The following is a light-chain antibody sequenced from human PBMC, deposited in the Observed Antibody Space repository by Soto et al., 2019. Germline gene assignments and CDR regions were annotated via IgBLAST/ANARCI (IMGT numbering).Light chain of an antibody. J-gene: IGKJ4*01. CDR3: QQSYSTPT. CDR1: QSINSY. Sequence: DIQMTQSPSSLSASVGDRVTITCRASQSINSYLNWYQQKPGKAPKLLIYAASSLQSGVPSRFSGSGSGTDFTITISSLQPEDFATYYCQQSYSTPTFGGGTKVEIK. V-gene: IGKV1-39*01. CDR2: AAS.